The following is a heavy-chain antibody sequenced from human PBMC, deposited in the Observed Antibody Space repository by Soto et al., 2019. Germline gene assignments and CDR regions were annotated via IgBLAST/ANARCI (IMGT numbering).Heavy chain of an antibody. CDR3: ARGVVVDAYYYYYGMDV. CDR2: IIPIFGTA. V-gene: IGHV1-69*06. D-gene: IGHD2-15*01. Sequence: SVKVSCKASGGTFSSYAISWVRQAPGQGLEWMGGIIPIFGTANYAQKFQGRVTITADKSTSTAYMELSSLRSEDTAVYYCARGVVVDAYYYYYGMDVWGQGTTVTVSS. CDR1: GGTFSSYA. J-gene: IGHJ6*02.